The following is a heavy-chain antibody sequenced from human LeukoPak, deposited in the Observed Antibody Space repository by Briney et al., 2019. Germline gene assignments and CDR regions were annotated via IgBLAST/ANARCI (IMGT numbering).Heavy chain of an antibody. CDR1: GFTFTSYA. D-gene: IGHD5-18*01. CDR2: INANTGNP. V-gene: IGHV7-4-1*02. CDR3: AREWIQLWLRGDYGMDV. J-gene: IGHJ6*02. Sequence: ASVKVSCKASGFTFTSYAMNWVRQAPGQGLEWMGWINANTGNPTYAQGFTGRFLFSLDTSVSTAYLQITNLKAEDTAVYYCAREWIQLWLRGDYGMDVWGQGTTVTVSS.